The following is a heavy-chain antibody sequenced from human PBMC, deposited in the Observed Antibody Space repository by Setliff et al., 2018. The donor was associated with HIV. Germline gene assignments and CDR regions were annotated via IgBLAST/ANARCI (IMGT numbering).Heavy chain of an antibody. V-gene: IGHV4-59*01. J-gene: IGHJ4*02. CDR1: GGSISGCY. D-gene: IGHD4-17*01. CDR3: ARNYGWALGF. CDR2: IFDSGST. Sequence: PSETLSLTCTVSGGSISGCYWNWIRQPPGKGLEWIGFIFDSGSTSYNPSLKSRVTISVDTSKNQFSLKLTSVTAADTAVYYCARNYGWALGFWGQGDLVTVS.